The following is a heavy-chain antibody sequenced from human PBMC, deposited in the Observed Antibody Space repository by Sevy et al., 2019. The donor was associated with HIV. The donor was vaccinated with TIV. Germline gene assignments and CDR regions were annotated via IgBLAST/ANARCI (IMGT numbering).Heavy chain of an antibody. Sequence: ASVKVSCKASGYYFTGFYVHWVRQAPGQGLEWMGWINPNGGGTNIGQKFHGRVTMSRDTSITTAYMELIRLRSNDMGVYYCARSVYGSGTYLNDYWGQGTLVTVSS. D-gene: IGHD3-10*01. CDR1: GYYFTGFY. CDR3: ARSVYGSGTYLNDY. J-gene: IGHJ4*02. CDR2: INPNGGGT. V-gene: IGHV1-2*02.